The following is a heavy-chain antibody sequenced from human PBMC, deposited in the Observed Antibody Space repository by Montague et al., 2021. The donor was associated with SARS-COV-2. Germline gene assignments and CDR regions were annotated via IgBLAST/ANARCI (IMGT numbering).Heavy chain of an antibody. CDR2: IHYSEAT. CDR1: GDSITSSRYY. Sequence: SETLSLTCTVSGDSITSSRYYWGWIRQPPGKGLEWIGSIHYSEATYYNPSLQSRLTISVDTSKNHFSLKLTSVTASDSAVYYCARPIHDNSPDRAFDVWGQGTMVTVSS. D-gene: IGHD3-22*01. V-gene: IGHV4-39*02. J-gene: IGHJ3*01. CDR3: ARPIHDNSPDRAFDV.